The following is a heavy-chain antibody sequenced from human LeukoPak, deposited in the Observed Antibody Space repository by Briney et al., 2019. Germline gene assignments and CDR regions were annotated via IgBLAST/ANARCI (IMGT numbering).Heavy chain of an antibody. CDR3: ARGPRVVTAPPDY. J-gene: IGHJ4*02. Sequence: SETLSLTCAVYGGSFSGYYWSWIREPPGKGLEWIGEINHSGSTNYNPSLKSRVTISVDTSKNQFSLKLSSVTAADTAVYYCARGPRVVTAPPDYWGQGTLVTVSS. CDR1: GGSFSGYY. CDR2: INHSGST. D-gene: IGHD2-21*02. V-gene: IGHV4-34*01.